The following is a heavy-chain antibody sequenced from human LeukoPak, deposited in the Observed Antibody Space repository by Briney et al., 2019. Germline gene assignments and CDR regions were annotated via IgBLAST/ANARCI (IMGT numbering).Heavy chain of an antibody. Sequence: GGSLRLSCAASGFTFSTYEMNWVRQAPGKGLEWVAYISRSGGTIYYADSVKGRFTISRDNAKNSLYLQMNSLRAEDTAVYYCAGYKPFWYFDYWGQGTPVTVSS. J-gene: IGHJ4*02. CDR1: GFTFSTYE. CDR2: ISRSGGTI. CDR3: AGYKPFWYFDY. V-gene: IGHV3-48*03. D-gene: IGHD2-2*02.